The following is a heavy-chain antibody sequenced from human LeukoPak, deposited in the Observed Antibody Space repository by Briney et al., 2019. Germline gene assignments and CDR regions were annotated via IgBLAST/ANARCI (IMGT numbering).Heavy chain of an antibody. CDR3: ARARAYSSSWYYFDY. Sequence: SQTLSLTCTVSGGSISSGDYYWSWIRQPPGKGLAWLGHTNYSGITYYSPSLKRRLTISVDTSKNQYSLKLSSVTAADTAVYHCARARAYSSSWYYFDYWGQGTLVTVSS. CDR2: TNYSGIT. D-gene: IGHD6-13*01. CDR1: GGSISSGDYY. J-gene: IGHJ4*02. V-gene: IGHV4-30-4*08.